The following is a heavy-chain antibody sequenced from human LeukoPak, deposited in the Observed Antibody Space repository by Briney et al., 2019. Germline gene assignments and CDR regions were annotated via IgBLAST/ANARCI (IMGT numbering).Heavy chain of an antibody. V-gene: IGHV3-30*04. CDR1: GFTFSSYA. D-gene: IGHD6-13*01. J-gene: IGHJ4*02. Sequence: GGSLRLSCAASGFTFSSYAMHWVRQAPGKGLEWVAVISYDGSNKYYADSVKGRFTISRDNSKNTLYLQMNSLRAEDTAVYYCARDPHPPQLALYYFDYWGQGTLVTVSS. CDR3: ARDPHPPQLALYYFDY. CDR2: ISYDGSNK.